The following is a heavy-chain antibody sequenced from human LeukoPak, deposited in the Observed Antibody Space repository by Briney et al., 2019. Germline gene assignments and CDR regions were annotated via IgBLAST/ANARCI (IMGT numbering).Heavy chain of an antibody. Sequence: GGSLGLSCAASGFTLSNFAMHWVRQATGKGLEWVSAIGTAGDTFYPGSVKGRFTISRENAKNSLYLQMNNLRAEDTAVYYCARQMTPHGNFDYWGQGTLVTVSS. CDR2: IGTAGDT. CDR3: ARQMTPHGNFDY. D-gene: IGHD1-26*01. V-gene: IGHV3-13*01. CDR1: GFTLSNFA. J-gene: IGHJ4*02.